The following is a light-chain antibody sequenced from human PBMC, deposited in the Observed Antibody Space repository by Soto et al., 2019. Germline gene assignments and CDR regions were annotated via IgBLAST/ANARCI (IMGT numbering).Light chain of an antibody. V-gene: IGKV1-39*01. Sequence: DIQITQSPSSLSASLGDRGTVTCRASQSISTYLNWFQQRPGKAPKLLIYGAYTLQDGVPSRFSGSGSETEFTLTISSLQPEDFATYYCQQSFGAPRTFGQGTKVDIK. CDR2: GAY. J-gene: IGKJ1*01. CDR3: QQSFGAPRT. CDR1: QSISTY.